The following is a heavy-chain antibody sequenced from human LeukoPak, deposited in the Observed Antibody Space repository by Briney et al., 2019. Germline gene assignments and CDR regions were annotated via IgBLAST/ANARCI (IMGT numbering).Heavy chain of an antibody. Sequence: GGSLRLSCAAPGFSVSAHYMSWVRQAPGKGLEWVSTLFGGDTIDYTDSVKGRFTISRDNSGNTLYLQMNNLRADDTAVYYCVGRRGSSFDYWGRGTQVIVSS. CDR3: VGRRGSSFDY. D-gene: IGHD1-26*01. CDR1: GFSVSAHY. V-gene: IGHV3-53*01. J-gene: IGHJ4*02. CDR2: LFGGDTI.